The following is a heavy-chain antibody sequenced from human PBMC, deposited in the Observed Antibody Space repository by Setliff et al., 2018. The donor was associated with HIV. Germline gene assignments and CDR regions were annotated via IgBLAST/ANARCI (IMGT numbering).Heavy chain of an antibody. V-gene: IGHV5-10-1*01. CDR1: GYSFSNYW. CDR2: IDPSDSYA. D-gene: IGHD2-15*01. CDR3: ARHKGSGGSGGDY. J-gene: IGHJ4*02. Sequence: GESLTISCKASGYSFSNYWITWVRQMPGKGLEWVANIDPSDSYANYSPSFEGHVTILADRSITTAYLQWSRLRASDTAMYYCARHKGSGGSGGDYWGQGTLVTVSS.